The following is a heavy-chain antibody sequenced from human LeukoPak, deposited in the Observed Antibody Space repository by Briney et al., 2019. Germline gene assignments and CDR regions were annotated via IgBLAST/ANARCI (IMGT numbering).Heavy chain of an antibody. CDR2: IIPIFATT. J-gene: IGHJ6*03. V-gene: IGHV1-69*05. CDR1: GGTFSSYP. Sequence: ASVKVSCKASGGTFSSYPISWVRQAPGQGPEWMGGIIPIFATTNYAQKFQGRVTIATDESTTTVYMELSSLRSDDTAVYYCARVVGPDYYYYMDVWGKGTTVTVSS. CDR3: ARVVGPDYYYYMDV.